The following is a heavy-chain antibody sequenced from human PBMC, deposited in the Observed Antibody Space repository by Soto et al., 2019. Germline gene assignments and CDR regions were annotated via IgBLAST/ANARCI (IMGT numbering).Heavy chain of an antibody. Sequence: QVQLVESGGGVVQPGRSLRLSCAASGFTFSSYGMHWVRQAPGKGLEWVAVIWYDGSNKYYADSVKGRFTISRDNSKNTLDLQMNSLRAEDTAVYYCARGAPWVVPAAIINYYYGMDVWGQGTTVTVSS. CDR1: GFTFSSYG. CDR2: IWYDGSNK. V-gene: IGHV3-33*01. J-gene: IGHJ6*02. D-gene: IGHD2-2*01. CDR3: ARGAPWVVPAAIINYYYGMDV.